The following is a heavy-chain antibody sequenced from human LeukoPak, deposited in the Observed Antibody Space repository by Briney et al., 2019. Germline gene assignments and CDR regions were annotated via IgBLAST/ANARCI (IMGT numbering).Heavy chain of an antibody. CDR2: IIPMFGTV. Sequence: SVKVSCKXSGGTFNNYGFSWVQQAPGQGLERMGGIIPMFGTVSYSQKFQGRVTVTTDASTSTAYMELSSLRFEYTALYYCARDRSGYSLGYALYYFDYWGQGTLVTVSS. D-gene: IGHD5-18*01. CDR3: ARDRSGYSLGYALYYFDY. CDR1: GGTFNNYG. J-gene: IGHJ4*02. V-gene: IGHV1-69*05.